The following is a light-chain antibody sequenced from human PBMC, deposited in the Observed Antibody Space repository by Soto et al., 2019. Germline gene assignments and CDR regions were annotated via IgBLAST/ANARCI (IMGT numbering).Light chain of an antibody. CDR3: QQYGSSPRIT. V-gene: IGKV3-20*01. Sequence: DIVLTQSPGTLSLSPGERATLSCRASQSVSSSCLAWYQQKPGQAPRLLIYGASSRATGIPVRFSGSGSGTDFTLTISRLEPEDFAVYYCQQYGSSPRITFGQGTRLEIK. J-gene: IGKJ5*01. CDR1: QSVSSSC. CDR2: GAS.